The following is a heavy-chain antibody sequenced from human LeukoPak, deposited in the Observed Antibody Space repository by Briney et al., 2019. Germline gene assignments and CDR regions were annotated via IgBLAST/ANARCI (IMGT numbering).Heavy chain of an antibody. J-gene: IGHJ6*02. CDR3: ARVDGVHYGMDV. D-gene: IGHD3-16*01. CDR2: INPNSGGT. CDR1: GYTFTGYY. Sequence: ASVKVSCKASGYTFTGYYMHWVRQAPGQGLEWMGRINPNSGGTNYAQKFQGRVTVTRDTSISTAYMELSRLRSDDTAVYYCARVDGVHYGMDVWGQGTTVTVSS. V-gene: IGHV1-2*06.